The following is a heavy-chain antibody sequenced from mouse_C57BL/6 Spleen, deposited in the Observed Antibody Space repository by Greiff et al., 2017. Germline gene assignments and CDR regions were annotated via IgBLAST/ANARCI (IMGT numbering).Heavy chain of an antibody. J-gene: IGHJ4*01. CDR2: INPSTGGT. V-gene: IGHV1-43*01. Sequence: VQLKEPGPELVKPGASVKISCKASGYSFTGYYMHWVKQSSEKSLEWIGEINPSTGGTSYNQKFKGKATLTVDKSSSTAYMQLKSLTSEDSAVYYYARQLGHAMDYWGQGTSVTVSS. CDR1: GYSFTGYY. D-gene: IGHD4-1*02. CDR3: ARQLGHAMDY.